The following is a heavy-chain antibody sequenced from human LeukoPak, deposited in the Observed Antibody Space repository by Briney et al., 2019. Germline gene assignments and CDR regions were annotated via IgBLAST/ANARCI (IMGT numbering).Heavy chain of an antibody. V-gene: IGHV4-59*08. CDR2: IYSSGST. J-gene: IGHJ3*02. Sequence: SETLSLTCTVSDGSISSYYWSWIRQSPGKGLEWIGYIYSSGSTKYNPSLSGRVTISVDTSKNHFSLRLSSVTAPDTAVYYCARHFRTGGRSTDAFDIWGQGTMVTVSS. D-gene: IGHD2-15*01. CDR3: ARHFRTGGRSTDAFDI. CDR1: DGSISSYY.